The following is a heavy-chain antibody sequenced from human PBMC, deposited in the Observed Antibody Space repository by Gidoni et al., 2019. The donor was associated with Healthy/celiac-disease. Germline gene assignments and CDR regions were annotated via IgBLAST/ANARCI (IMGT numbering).Heavy chain of an antibody. CDR3: ARDPRTGREYYYGMDV. Sequence: EVQLVESGGGLIQPGGSLSLSCAASGFTVSSNYMSWVRQAPGKGLEWVSVIYSGGSTYYADSVKGRFTISRDNSKNTLYLQMNSLRAEDTAVYYCARDPRTGREYYYGMDVWGQGTTVTVSS. D-gene: IGHD1-26*01. CDR1: GFTVSSNY. J-gene: IGHJ6*02. CDR2: IYSGGST. V-gene: IGHV3-53*01.